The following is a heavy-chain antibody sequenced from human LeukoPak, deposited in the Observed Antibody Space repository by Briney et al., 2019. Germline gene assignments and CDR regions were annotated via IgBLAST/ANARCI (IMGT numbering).Heavy chain of an antibody. CDR3: ARKVGAYDF. Sequence: PGGSLRLSCAASGFSFSSYWMSWVRQAPGKGLEWVANIKQDGSERYYVDSVKGRFTISRDNTKNSLYLQMNSLRAEDTAIYYCARKVGAYDFWGQGTLVAVSS. J-gene: IGHJ4*02. CDR2: IKQDGSER. V-gene: IGHV3-7*01. D-gene: IGHD1-26*01. CDR1: GFSFSSYW.